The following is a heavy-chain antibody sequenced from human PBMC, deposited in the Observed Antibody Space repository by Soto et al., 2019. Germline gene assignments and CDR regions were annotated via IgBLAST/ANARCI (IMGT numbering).Heavy chain of an antibody. CDR2: IWYDGSNK. CDR3: ARDQRSSSSSPDY. CDR1: GFTFSSYG. D-gene: IGHD6-6*01. V-gene: IGHV3-33*08. Sequence: PPGGSLRLSCAASGFTFSSYGMHWVRQAPGKGLEWVAVIWYDGSNKYYADSVKGRFTISRDNSKNTLYLQMNSLRAEDTAVYYCARDQRSSSSSPDYWGQGTLVTVSS. J-gene: IGHJ4*02.